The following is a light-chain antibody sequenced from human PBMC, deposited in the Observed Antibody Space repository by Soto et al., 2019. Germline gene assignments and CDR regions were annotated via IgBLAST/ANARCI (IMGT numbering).Light chain of an antibody. Sequence: QSALTQPASVSGSPGQSITISCTGTSSDVGSYNFVSWYQQHPDKDPKLMIYEGSKRPSGVSNRFSGSKSGNTASLTISGLQAEDEADYYCCSYAGDSAWVFGGGTKLTVL. CDR1: SSDVGSYNF. CDR2: EGS. CDR3: CSYAGDSAWV. J-gene: IGLJ3*02. V-gene: IGLV2-23*01.